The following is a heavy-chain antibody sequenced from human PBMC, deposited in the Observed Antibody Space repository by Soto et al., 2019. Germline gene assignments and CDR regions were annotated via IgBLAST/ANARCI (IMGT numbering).Heavy chain of an antibody. CDR3: ARVQYDSSGYYFYYYGMDV. J-gene: IGHJ6*02. V-gene: IGHV3-30-3*01. D-gene: IGHD3-22*01. Sequence: PGGSLRLSCAASGFTFSSYAMHWVRQAPGKGLEWVAVISYDGSNKYYADSVKGRFTISRDNSKNTLYLQMNSLRAEDTAVYYCARVQYDSSGYYFYYYGMDVWGQGTTVTVSS. CDR1: GFTFSSYA. CDR2: ISYDGSNK.